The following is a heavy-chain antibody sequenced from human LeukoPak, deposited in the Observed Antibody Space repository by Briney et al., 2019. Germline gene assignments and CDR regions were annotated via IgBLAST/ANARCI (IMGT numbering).Heavy chain of an antibody. V-gene: IGHV1-8*01. J-gene: IGHJ4*02. D-gene: IGHD2-21*02. CDR3: ARLVRPQYCGGDCYSVDY. CDR1: GYTFTSYD. Sequence: ASVKVSCKASGYTFTSYDINWVRQATGQGLEWRGWMNPNSGNTGYAQKFQGRVTMTRNTSFSTAYVEVSSLRSEETAVYYCARLVRPQYCGGDCYSVDYWGQGTLVTVSS. CDR2: MNPNSGNT.